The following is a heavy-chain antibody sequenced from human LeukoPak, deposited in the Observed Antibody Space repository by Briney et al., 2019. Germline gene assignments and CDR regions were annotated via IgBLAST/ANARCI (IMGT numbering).Heavy chain of an antibody. V-gene: IGHV4-39*07. D-gene: IGHD5-12*01. CDR2: IYYSGST. Sequence: SETLSLTCTVSGGSISSGSFYWGWIRQPPGKGLEWIATIYYSGSTYYNPSLKSRVTISLDTSKNQFSLKLSSVTAADTAVYYCARRGGYSGYGPFDYWGQGTLVTVSS. CDR3: ARRGGYSGYGPFDY. CDR1: GGSISSGSFY. J-gene: IGHJ4*02.